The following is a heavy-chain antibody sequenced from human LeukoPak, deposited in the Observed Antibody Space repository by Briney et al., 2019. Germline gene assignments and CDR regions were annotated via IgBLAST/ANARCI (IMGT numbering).Heavy chain of an antibody. D-gene: IGHD5-12*01. J-gene: IGHJ4*02. CDR1: GFTFSSYG. Sequence: AGSLRLSCAASGFTFSSYGMHWVRQAPGKGLEWVAFIRYDGSNKYYADSVKGRFTISRDNSKNTLYLQMNSLRAEDTAVYYCAKDRDSGYDITKYLGGQGTLVTVSS. CDR2: IRYDGSNK. CDR3: AKDRDSGYDITKYL. V-gene: IGHV3-30*02.